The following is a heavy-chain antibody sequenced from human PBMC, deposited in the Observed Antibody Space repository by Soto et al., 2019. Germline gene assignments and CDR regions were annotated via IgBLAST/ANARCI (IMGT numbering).Heavy chain of an antibody. CDR1: GYTFTGYY. V-gene: IGHV1-2*04. CDR2: INPNSGGT. D-gene: IGHD3-16*01. Sequence: GPSVKVSCKASGYTFTGYYMHWVRQAPGQGLEWMGWINPNSGGTNYAQKFQGWVTMTRDTSISTAYMELSRLRSDDTAVYYCASGGWPPLDYYGMDVWGQGTTVTVSS. CDR3: ASGGWPPLDYYGMDV. J-gene: IGHJ6*02.